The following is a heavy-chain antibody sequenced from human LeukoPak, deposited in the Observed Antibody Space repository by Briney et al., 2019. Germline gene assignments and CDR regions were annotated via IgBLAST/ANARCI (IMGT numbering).Heavy chain of an antibody. CDR1: GFSFKDAW. D-gene: IGHD2-15*01. J-gene: IGHJ4*02. CDR3: AKQLGYCSDGSCYFPY. CDR2: IKTKPDGGTI. Sequence: PGGSLRLSCAGSGFSFKDAWMHWVRQAPGKGLEWVGRIKTKPDGGTIDYTAPVKGRFIISRDDSTATLYLQMNSLKSEDTAVYYCAKQLGYCSDGSCYFPYWGQGTLVTVSS. V-gene: IGHV3-15*07.